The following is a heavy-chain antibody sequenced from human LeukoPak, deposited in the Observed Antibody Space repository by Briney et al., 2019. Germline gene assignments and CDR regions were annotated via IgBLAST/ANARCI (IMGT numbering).Heavy chain of an antibody. Sequence: GGSLRLTCAASGYTFSSYGMHWVRQAPGTGLEWVAFIRYDGSNKYYADSVKGRFTISRANSKNTQYLQMNSLRAEDTAVYHCAKGLLWFGELDLDAFDIWGQGTMVTVSS. V-gene: IGHV3-30*02. CDR1: GYTFSSYG. J-gene: IGHJ3*02. CDR2: IRYDGSNK. CDR3: AKGLLWFGELDLDAFDI. D-gene: IGHD3-10*01.